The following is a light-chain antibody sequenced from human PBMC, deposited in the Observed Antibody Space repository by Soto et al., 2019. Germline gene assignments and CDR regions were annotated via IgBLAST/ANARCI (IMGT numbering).Light chain of an antibody. Sequence: EIVLTQSPASLSLSPGERATLFCRASQSVSSSYLAWYQQKPGQAPRLLIYGASSRATGIPDRFSGSGSGTDFTLTISRLGPEDFAVYYCQQYGSSSWTFGQGTKVDIK. J-gene: IGKJ1*01. V-gene: IGKV3-20*01. CDR2: GAS. CDR1: QSVSSSY. CDR3: QQYGSSSWT.